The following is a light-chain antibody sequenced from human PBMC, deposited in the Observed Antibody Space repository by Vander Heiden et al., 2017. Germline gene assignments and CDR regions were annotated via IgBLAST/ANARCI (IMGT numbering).Light chain of an antibody. J-gene: IGLJ2*01. CDR1: ALQKQY. CDR3: QSADGSGTYPEVV. CDR2: KDS. Sequence: SYELTQPPSVSVSPGQTARITCSGYALQKQYADWYQQKPCQAPGLVIYKDSERPSGIPERFSGSSSGTTVTLTISGVQAEDEADYYCQSADGSGTYPEVVFGGGTKLTVL. V-gene: IGLV3-25*03.